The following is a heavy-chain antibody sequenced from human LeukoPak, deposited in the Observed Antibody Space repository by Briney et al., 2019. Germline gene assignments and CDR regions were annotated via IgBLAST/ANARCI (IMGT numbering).Heavy chain of an antibody. V-gene: IGHV4-59*01. CDR3: ARGGQLNWFDP. Sequence: KPSETLSLTCTVPGGSISTYYWSWTRQPPGKGLEWIGYISYSGSTSSNPSLRSRVTISVDTSKNQFSLRLTSVTAADTAMYYCARGGQLNWFDPWGQGTLVTVSS. D-gene: IGHD5-18*01. J-gene: IGHJ5*02. CDR2: ISYSGST. CDR1: GGSISTYY.